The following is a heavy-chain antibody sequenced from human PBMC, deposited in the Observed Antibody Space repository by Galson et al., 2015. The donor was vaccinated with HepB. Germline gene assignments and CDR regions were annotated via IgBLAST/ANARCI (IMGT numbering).Heavy chain of an antibody. CDR3: ARGGQSPYSGSYFDY. CDR1: GFTFSSYW. V-gene: IGHV3-74*01. CDR2: INSDGSST. J-gene: IGHJ4*02. Sequence: SLRLSCAASGFTFSSYWMHWVRQAPGKGLVWVSRINSDGSSTSYADSVKGRFTISRDNAKNTLYLQMNSLRAEDTAVYYCARGGQSPYSGSYFDYWGQGTLVTVSS. D-gene: IGHD1-26*01.